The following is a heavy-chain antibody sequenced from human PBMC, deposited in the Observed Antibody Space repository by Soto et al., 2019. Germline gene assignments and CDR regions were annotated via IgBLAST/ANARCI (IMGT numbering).Heavy chain of an antibody. CDR2: ISPKSTYR. CDR3: VRGGGGGLLEH. Sequence: QVHLVESGGGLVKPGGSLRLSCPTSGFPFSDYYMSWIRQAPGKGLEWLSHISPKSTYRNYADSVKGRFTIYRDNTKSSLFLQTNSLGGEDTAVYYCVRGGGGGLLEHWGQGVLVTVAS. CDR1: GFPFSDYY. V-gene: IGHV3-11*06. J-gene: IGHJ1*01. D-gene: IGHD2-21*01.